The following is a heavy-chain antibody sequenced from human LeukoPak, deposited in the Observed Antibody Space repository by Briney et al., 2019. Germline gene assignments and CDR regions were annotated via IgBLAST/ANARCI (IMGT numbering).Heavy chain of an antibody. CDR3: ARDGDDTSGYFSPFDY. CDR1: GFTVSSNY. V-gene: IGHV3-53*01. Sequence: RGSLRLSCAVSGFTVSSNYMSWVRQAPGKGLEWVSVIYTGGTTYYADSVKGRFTISRDNSKDTLYLQMNSLRAEDTAVYYCARDGDDTSGYFSPFDYWGQGTLVTVAS. D-gene: IGHD3-22*01. CDR2: IYTGGTT. J-gene: IGHJ4*02.